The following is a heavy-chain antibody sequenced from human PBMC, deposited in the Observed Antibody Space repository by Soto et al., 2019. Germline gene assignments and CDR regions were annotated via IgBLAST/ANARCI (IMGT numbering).Heavy chain of an antibody. D-gene: IGHD2-2*01. CDR2: ISYDGSNK. J-gene: IGHJ4*02. V-gene: IGHV3-30-3*01. CDR1: GFTFSSYA. CDR3: ARDPPYCSSTSCYQGGADY. Sequence: QVQLVESGGGVVQPGRSLRLSCAASGFTFSSYAMHWVRQAPGKGLEWVAVISYDGSNKYYADSVKGRFTISRDNSKNTLYLQMNSLRAEDTAAYYCARDPPYCSSTSCYQGGADYWGQGTLVTVSS.